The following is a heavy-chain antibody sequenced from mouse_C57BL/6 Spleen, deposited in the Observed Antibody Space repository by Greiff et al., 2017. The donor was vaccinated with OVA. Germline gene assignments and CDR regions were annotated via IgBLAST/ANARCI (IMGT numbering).Heavy chain of an antibody. V-gene: IGHV1-82*01. J-gene: IGHJ3*01. CDR1: GYAFSSSW. D-gene: IGHD3-2*02. Sequence: QVQLQHSGPELVKPGASVKISCKASGYAFSSSWMNWVKQRPGKGLEWIGRIYPGDGDTNYNGKFKGKATLTADKSSSTAYMQLSSLTSEDSAVYFCARHSDSSGYVAWFAYWGQGTLVTVSA. CDR2: IYPGDGDT. CDR3: ARHSDSSGYVAWFAY.